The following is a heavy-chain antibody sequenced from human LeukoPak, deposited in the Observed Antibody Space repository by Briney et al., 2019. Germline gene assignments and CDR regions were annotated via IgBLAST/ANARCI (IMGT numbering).Heavy chain of an antibody. Sequence: PGGSLRLSCAASGFTFSDYYMSWIRQAPGKGLEWVSYISSSGSTIYYADSVKGRFIISRDNAKNSLYLQMNSLRAEDTAVYYCARAGLNWNFPIECWGQGTLVTVSS. J-gene: IGHJ4*02. CDR2: ISSSGSTI. D-gene: IGHD1-7*01. CDR3: ARAGLNWNFPIEC. CDR1: GFTFSDYY. V-gene: IGHV3-11*04.